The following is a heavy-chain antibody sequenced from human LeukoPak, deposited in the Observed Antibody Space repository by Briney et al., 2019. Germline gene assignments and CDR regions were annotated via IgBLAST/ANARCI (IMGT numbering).Heavy chain of an antibody. CDR1: GFTVSSNY. V-gene: IGHV3-66*04. D-gene: IGHD5-12*01. CDR2: IYSGGST. Sequence: GGSLRLSCAASGFTVSSNYMSWVRQAPGKGLEWVSVIYSGGSTYYADSVKGRFTISRDNSKNTLYLQMNSLRAEDTAVYYCARQRGYSGYCFDYWGQGTLVTVSS. J-gene: IGHJ4*02. CDR3: ARQRGYSGYCFDY.